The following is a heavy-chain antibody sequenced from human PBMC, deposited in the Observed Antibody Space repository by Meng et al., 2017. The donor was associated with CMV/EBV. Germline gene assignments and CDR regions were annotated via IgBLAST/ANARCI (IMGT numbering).Heavy chain of an antibody. CDR1: GYSFTSYW. Sequence: GESLKISCKGSGYSFTSYWIGWVRLMPGKGLEWMGMIYPGDSDTRYSPSFQGQVTISADKSISTAYLQWNSLKASDTAMYYCARQWTDSSGYYGYWGQGTLVTVSS. V-gene: IGHV5-51*01. CDR2: IYPGDSDT. CDR3: ARQWTDSSGYYGY. J-gene: IGHJ1*01. D-gene: IGHD3-22*01.